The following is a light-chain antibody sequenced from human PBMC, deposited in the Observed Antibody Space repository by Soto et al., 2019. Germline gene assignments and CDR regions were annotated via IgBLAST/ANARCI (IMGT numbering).Light chain of an antibody. J-gene: IGKJ2*01. CDR1: PSIFNW. CDR2: DAS. V-gene: IGKV1-5*01. CDR3: HQYKRAT. Sequence: DIPMTQSPSTLAAYVGDRVTITCRASPSIFNWLAWYQQKPGKAPNLLIYDASSLQSGVPARFSGSGSGTEFTLTISSLQPDDSATYYCHQYKRATFGQGTKLEI.